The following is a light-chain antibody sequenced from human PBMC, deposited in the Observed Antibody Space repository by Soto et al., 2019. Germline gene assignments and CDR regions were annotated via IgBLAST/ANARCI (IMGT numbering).Light chain of an antibody. V-gene: IGKV1-33*01. J-gene: IGKJ3*01. CDR3: QQYDDHLFT. CDR2: DAS. CDR1: QDINNY. Sequence: DIQMTQSPSSLSASVGDRVTITCQASQDINNYLNWYQQKPGKAPKLLIYDASNLETGVPSRFSGSGSGTDFTLTISDLQPEDIGTYYCQQYDDHLFTFGPGTKVDSK.